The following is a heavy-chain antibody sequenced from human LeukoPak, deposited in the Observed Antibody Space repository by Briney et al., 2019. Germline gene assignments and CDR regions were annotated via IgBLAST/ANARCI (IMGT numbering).Heavy chain of an antibody. J-gene: IGHJ4*01. V-gene: IGHV3-15*01. CDR1: GITFKNAW. Sequence: GGSLRLSCAVSGITFKNAWMSWVRQAPGKGLEWVGRIKSKTDGGTTDYAAPVKGRFIISRDDSKNTLFLQMNSLRAEDTAVYYCAKQGDGYNYDGGSLEPDFDYWGQGTLVTVSS. CDR3: AKQGDGYNYDGGSLEPDFDY. D-gene: IGHD5-24*01. CDR2: IKSKTDGGTT.